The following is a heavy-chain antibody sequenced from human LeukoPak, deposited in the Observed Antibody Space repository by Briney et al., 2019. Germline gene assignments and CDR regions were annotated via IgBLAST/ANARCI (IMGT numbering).Heavy chain of an antibody. CDR3: ARVTQTDYDFDY. D-gene: IGHD4-17*01. CDR2: INPNINGT. Sequence: ASVKVSCKASGYTFTGYYIHWVRQAPGQGLEWMGWINPNINGTNYAQKFQGRVTMTGDRSISTAYMELSRLRSDDTAVYYCARVTQTDYDFDYWGQGTLVTVSS. V-gene: IGHV1-2*02. CDR1: GYTFTGYY. J-gene: IGHJ4*02.